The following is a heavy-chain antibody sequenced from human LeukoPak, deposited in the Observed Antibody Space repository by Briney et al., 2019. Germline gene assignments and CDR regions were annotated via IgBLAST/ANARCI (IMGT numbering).Heavy chain of an antibody. V-gene: IGHV4-4*07. J-gene: IGHJ4*02. Sequence: PSETLSLTCSVSGVSISAYYWSWIRQPAGKGLEWIGRIYPGESIYASENTNYNPFLKSRVSMSGDTSKNQVSLKLRSVTAADTAVYYCARDPTTVTTIFDSWGQGTLVTVSS. CDR1: GVSISAYY. CDR2: IYPGESIYASENT. D-gene: IGHD4-17*01. CDR3: ARDPTTVTTIFDS.